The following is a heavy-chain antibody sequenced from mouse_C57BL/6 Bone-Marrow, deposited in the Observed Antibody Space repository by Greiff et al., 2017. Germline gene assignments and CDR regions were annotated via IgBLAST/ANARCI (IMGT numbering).Heavy chain of an antibody. J-gene: IGHJ2*01. V-gene: IGHV1-59*01. CDR3: ARGWNTYYYGSSYYFDY. CDR1: GYTFTSYW. D-gene: IGHD1-1*01. CDR2: IDPSDSYT. Sequence: QVQLQQPGAELVRPGTSVKLSCKASGYTFTSYWMHWVKQRPGQGLEWIGVIDPSDSYTNYNQKFKGKATLTVDTSSSTAYMQLSSLTSEDSAVYYCARGWNTYYYGSSYYFDYWGQGTTLTVSS.